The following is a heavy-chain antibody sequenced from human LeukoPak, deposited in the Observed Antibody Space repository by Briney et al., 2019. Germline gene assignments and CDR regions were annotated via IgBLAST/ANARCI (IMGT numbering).Heavy chain of an antibody. CDR1: GGSLSSENYF. J-gene: IGHJ5*02. D-gene: IGHD2-15*01. CDR3: ARGGSGGSFRLFNP. V-gene: IGHV4-61*10. CDR2: IYASGTT. Sequence: SETLSLTCTVSGGSLSSENYFWTWIRQPAGKGLEWIGRIYASGTTTHNPSLRGRVTISLDTSKNQFSLKLTSVTAADTAVYYCARGGSGGSFRLFNPWGQGTLVTVSS.